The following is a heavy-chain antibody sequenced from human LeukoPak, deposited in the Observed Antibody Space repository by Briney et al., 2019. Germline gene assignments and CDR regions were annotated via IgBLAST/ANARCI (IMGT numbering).Heavy chain of an antibody. D-gene: IGHD6-19*01. J-gene: IGHJ3*02. CDR3: AREYSSGWYSDAFDI. CDR1: GFTFSSYA. Sequence: GGSLRLSCAASGFTFSSYAMHWVRQAPGKGLEWVAVISYDGSNKYYADSVKGRFTISRDNSKNTLYLQMNSLRAEDTAVYYCAREYSSGWYSDAFDIWGQGTMVTVSS. V-gene: IGHV3-30-3*01. CDR2: ISYDGSNK.